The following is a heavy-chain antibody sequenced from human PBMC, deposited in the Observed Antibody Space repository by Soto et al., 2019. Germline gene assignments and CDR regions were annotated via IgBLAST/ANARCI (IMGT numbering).Heavy chain of an antibody. V-gene: IGHV4-31*03. J-gene: IGHJ4*02. D-gene: IGHD6-13*01. CDR3: ARYSFSGNWSKFDY. CDR2: IYYNGST. Sequence: KPSETLSLTCTVSGVFISRSAYYWSWIRHHQGKGLDGIGNIYYNGSTYPTPTLKGRVSISLDTSKNQFSLKLGSVTAADTAVYYCARYSFSGNWSKFDYWGQGTLVTVSS. CDR1: GVFISRSAYY.